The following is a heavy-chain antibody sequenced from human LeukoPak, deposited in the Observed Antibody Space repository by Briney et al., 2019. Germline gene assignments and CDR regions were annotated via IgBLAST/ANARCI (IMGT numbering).Heavy chain of an antibody. V-gene: IGHV3-23*01. D-gene: IGHD3-10*01. CDR3: AKDRMVRGVPFYGMDV. Sequence: PGGSLRLSCAASGFTFSSYAVSWVRQAPGKGLEWVSAISGSGGSTYYADSVKGRFTISRDNSKNTLYLQMNSLRAEDTAVYYCAKDRMVRGVPFYGMDVWGQGTTVTVSS. CDR2: ISGSGGST. CDR1: GFTFSSYA. J-gene: IGHJ6*02.